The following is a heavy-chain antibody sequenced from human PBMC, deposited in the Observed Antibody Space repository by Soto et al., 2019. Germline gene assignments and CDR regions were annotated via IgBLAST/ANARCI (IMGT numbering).Heavy chain of an antibody. Sequence: SETLSLTCAVYGGSFSGYYWTWIRQPPGTGLEWIGEINHNPSLKSRVTISLDTSQNQFSLKLTSVTVADTAVYYCARDFGAGAHFDHWGQGSLVTVSS. CDR1: GGSFSGYY. V-gene: IGHV4-34*01. CDR2: INH. D-gene: IGHD3-10*01. CDR3: ARDFGAGAHFDH. J-gene: IGHJ4*02.